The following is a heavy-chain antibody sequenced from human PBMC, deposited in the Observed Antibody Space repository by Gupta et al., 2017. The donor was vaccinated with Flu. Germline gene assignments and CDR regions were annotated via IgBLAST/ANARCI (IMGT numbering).Heavy chain of an antibody. CDR3: SRGETGPSAPGRNDC. J-gene: IGHJ4*02. D-gene: IGHD6-13*01. CDR1: GFTFSENY. Sequence: RLVESGGGLAQPGGSLRLSCVVSGFTFSENYMDWIRQAPGKGLEWVGRIRNKANSYTTEYAASVKDRFTITRDDSKSSLYLQMNSLKNEDTAVYYCSRGETGPSAPGRNDCWGQGTLVTVSS. V-gene: IGHV3-72*01. CDR2: IRNKANSYTT.